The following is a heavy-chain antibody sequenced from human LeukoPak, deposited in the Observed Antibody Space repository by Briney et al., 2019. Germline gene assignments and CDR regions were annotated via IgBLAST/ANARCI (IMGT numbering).Heavy chain of an antibody. Sequence: PGGSLRLSCAASGFTVSSNYMSWVRQAPGKGLERVSVIYSGGSTYYADSVKGRFTISRDNSKNTLYLQMNSLRAEDTAVYYCARDSALKYSSSWEMLYWGQGTLVTVSS. D-gene: IGHD6-6*01. CDR2: IYSGGST. J-gene: IGHJ4*02. V-gene: IGHV3-66*01. CDR1: GFTVSSNY. CDR3: ARDSALKYSSSWEMLY.